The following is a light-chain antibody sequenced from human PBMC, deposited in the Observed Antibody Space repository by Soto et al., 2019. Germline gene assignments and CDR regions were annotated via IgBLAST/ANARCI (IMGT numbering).Light chain of an antibody. J-gene: IGKJ1*01. V-gene: IGKV1-5*03. CDR1: QTISSW. CDR3: QHYNSYSEA. CDR2: KAS. Sequence: DIQITQSPSTLSGSVGDRVTIPCRASQTISSWLAWYQQKPGKAPKLLIYKASTLKSGVPSRLSGSGSGTEFTLTISSLQPDDFATYYCQHYNSYSEAFGQGTKVDIX.